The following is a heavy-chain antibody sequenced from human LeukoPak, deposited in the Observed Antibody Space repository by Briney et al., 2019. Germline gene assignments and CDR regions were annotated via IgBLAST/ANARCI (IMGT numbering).Heavy chain of an antibody. J-gene: IGHJ6*02. D-gene: IGHD1-14*01. CDR2: IYSGGST. CDR3: AREVLDEYGMDV. Sequence: LGGSLRLSCAAAGFTVSSNYMSWVRQAPGKGLEWVSGIYSGGSTYYADSVKGRFTISRHNSKNTLHLQMNSLRAEDTAVYYCAREVLDEYGMDVWGQGTTVTVSS. V-gene: IGHV3-53*04. CDR1: GFTVSSNY.